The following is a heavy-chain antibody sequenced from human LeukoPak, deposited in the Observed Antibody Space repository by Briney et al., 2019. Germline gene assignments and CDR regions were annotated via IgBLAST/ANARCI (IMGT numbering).Heavy chain of an antibody. J-gene: IGHJ4*02. CDR1: GFTFSNNY. V-gene: IGHV3-66*01. CDR2: IYSGGST. CDR3: AKGSIVGATLGYFDY. Sequence: GGSLRLSCAASGFTFSNNYMNWVRQAPGKGLEWVSVIYSGGSTYYADSVKGRFTISRDNSKNTLYLQMNSLRAEDTAVYYCAKGSIVGATLGYFDYWGQGTLVTVSS. D-gene: IGHD1-26*01.